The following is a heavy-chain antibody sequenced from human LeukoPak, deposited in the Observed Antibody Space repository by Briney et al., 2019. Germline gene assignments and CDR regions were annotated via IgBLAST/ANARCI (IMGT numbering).Heavy chain of an antibody. V-gene: IGHV4-4*07. CDR3: ARDLSNIAAL. CDR2: IHTSGST. J-gene: IGHJ4*02. CDR1: GGPLSSYY. D-gene: IGHD6-6*01. Sequence: PSETLSLTCTVSGGPLSSYYWSWLRQPAGKGLEWLGLIHTSGSTNYHPSLKSRVTMSLDTSKNQFSLKVSSVAAADTAVYYCARDLSNIAALWGQGTLVTVSS.